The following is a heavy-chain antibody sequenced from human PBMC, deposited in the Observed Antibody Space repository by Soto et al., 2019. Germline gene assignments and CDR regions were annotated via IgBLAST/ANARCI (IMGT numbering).Heavy chain of an antibody. CDR1: GYPFSSYG. Sequence: ASVKVSCKASGYPFSSYGITWVRQAPGQGLEWMGWISAYNGNTDYAQKLQGRVTMTTDTSASTAYMELRSLRSDDTALYYCARDTGTDLGVPSSWFDPWGHGILVTVSS. J-gene: IGHJ5*02. D-gene: IGHD1-1*01. CDR3: ARDTGTDLGVPSSWFDP. V-gene: IGHV1-18*01. CDR2: ISAYNGNT.